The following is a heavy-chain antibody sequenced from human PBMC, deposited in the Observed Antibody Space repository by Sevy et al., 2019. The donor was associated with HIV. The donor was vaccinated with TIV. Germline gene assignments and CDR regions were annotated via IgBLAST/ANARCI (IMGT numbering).Heavy chain of an antibody. D-gene: IGHD2-2*01. CDR3: ARARYCISTSCYGGEFDY. V-gene: IGHV3-30-3*01. CDR1: GFTFSSYA. Sequence: GGSLRLSCAASGFTFSSYAMHWVRQAPGKGLEWVAVISYDGSNKYYADSVKGRFTISRDNSKNTLYLQMNSLRAEDTAGYYCARARYCISTSCYGGEFDYWGQGTLVTVSS. CDR2: ISYDGSNK. J-gene: IGHJ4*02.